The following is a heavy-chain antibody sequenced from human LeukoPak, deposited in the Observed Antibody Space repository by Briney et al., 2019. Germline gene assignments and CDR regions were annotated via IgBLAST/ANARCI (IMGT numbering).Heavy chain of an antibody. CDR3: ARNGEYSSSPINY. Sequence: SVKVSCKASGGTFSSYAINWVRQAPGQALEWMGRIIPMFGTGDYAEKFQGRVTITADESTSTAYMELSSLRSEDTAVYYCARNGEYSSSPINYWGQGTLVTVSS. V-gene: IGHV1-69*13. CDR2: IIPMFGTG. CDR1: GGTFSSYA. J-gene: IGHJ4*02. D-gene: IGHD6-6*01.